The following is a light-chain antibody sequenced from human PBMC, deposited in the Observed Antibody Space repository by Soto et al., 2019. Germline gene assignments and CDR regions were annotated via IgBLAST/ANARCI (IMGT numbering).Light chain of an antibody. V-gene: IGKV3-11*01. Sequence: EIVLTQSPATLSLSPGEGATLSCRASQSINSHLAWFQQKPGQAPRALIYDASYRATGIPARFSGSGSGTDFTLTISSLEPEDFAVYYCQQRYNAPWTFGQGTKVEIK. CDR3: QQRYNAPWT. CDR1: QSINSH. CDR2: DAS. J-gene: IGKJ1*01.